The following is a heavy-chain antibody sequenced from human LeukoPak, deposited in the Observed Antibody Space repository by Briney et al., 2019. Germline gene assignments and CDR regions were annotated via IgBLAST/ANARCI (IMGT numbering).Heavy chain of an antibody. CDR1: GFTFSSYS. CDR3: ARPSNEGQWLVGQGVDY. CDR2: ISSSSSYT. Sequence: GGSLRLSCAASGFTFSSYSMNWVRQAPGKGLEWVSSISSSSSYTYYADSVKGRFTISRDNAKNSLYLQMNSLRAEDTAVYYCARPSNEGQWLVGQGVDYWGQGTLVTVSS. V-gene: IGHV3-21*01. J-gene: IGHJ4*02. D-gene: IGHD6-19*01.